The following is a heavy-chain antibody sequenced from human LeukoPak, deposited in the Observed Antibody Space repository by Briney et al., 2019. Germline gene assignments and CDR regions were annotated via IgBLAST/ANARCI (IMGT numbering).Heavy chain of an antibody. J-gene: IGHJ4*02. D-gene: IGHD1-26*01. V-gene: IGHV1-18*01. CDR1: GYTFSSSD. CDR3: ARDLGGSGSY. Sequence: ASVKVSCKASGYTFSSSDISWVRGAPGQGLEWMGWIRVHNGITNYAQKFQGRVTMTTDTPTYTAYMELRSLRSDDTAVYYCARDLGGSGSYFGQGTLVTVSS. CDR2: IRVHNGIT.